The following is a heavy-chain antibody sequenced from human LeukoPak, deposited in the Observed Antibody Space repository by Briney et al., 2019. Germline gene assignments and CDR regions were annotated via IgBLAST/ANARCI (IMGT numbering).Heavy chain of an antibody. CDR2: ISSSGNTI. V-gene: IGHV3-11*04. Sequence: PGGSLRLSRAASGVTFSEYYFSWIRQTAGKGPEWVSYISSSGNTIYYADSVKGRFTISRDNAKNSLFLQMNSLRAEDTAVYYCGRGRRYSSSWIAVDYWGQGTLVTVSS. D-gene: IGHD6-13*01. CDR3: GRGRRYSSSWIAVDY. J-gene: IGHJ4*02. CDR1: GVTFSEYY.